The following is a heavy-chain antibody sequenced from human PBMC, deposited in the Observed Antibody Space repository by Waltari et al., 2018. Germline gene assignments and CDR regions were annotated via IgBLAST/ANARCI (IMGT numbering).Heavy chain of an antibody. D-gene: IGHD3-22*01. V-gene: IGHV4-34*01. CDR2: INHSGST. Sequence: QVQLQQWGAGLLKPSETLSLTCAVYGGSFSGYYWSWIRQPPGKGLEWIGEINHSGSTNYNPSLKSRVTISVDTSKNQFSLKLSSVTAADTAVYYCARRRGLGGYPTANLYNWFDPWGQGTLVTVSS. CDR3: ARRRGLGGYPTANLYNWFDP. CDR1: GGSFSGYY. J-gene: IGHJ5*02.